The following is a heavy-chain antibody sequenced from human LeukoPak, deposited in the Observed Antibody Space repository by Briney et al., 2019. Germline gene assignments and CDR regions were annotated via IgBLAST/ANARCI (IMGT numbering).Heavy chain of an antibody. Sequence: GGSLRLSCAASGFTFSSYWMNWVRQAPGKGLEWVAKIKQDGSEKYYVDSVKGRFTIFRDNAKNSLYLQMNSLRAEDTALYYCARVSYYPHDAFDIWGQGTMVTVSS. D-gene: IGHD1-26*01. J-gene: IGHJ3*02. V-gene: IGHV3-7*01. CDR2: IKQDGSEK. CDR1: GFTFSSYW. CDR3: ARVSYYPHDAFDI.